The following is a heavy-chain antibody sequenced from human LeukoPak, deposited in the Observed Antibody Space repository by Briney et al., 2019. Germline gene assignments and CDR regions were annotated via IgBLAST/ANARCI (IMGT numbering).Heavy chain of an antibody. V-gene: IGHV3-21*01. D-gene: IGHD1-26*01. CDR1: GFTFSTYN. J-gene: IGHJ6*03. CDR2: ITSSSTYI. Sequence: GGSLRLSCTASGFTFSTYNMNWVRQAPGKGLEWVSSITSSSTYIYYADSVKGRFTISRDNAKNSLYLQMNSLRAEDTAVYYCARDPYSGGYGDYYYYYMDLWGQGTTVTISS. CDR3: ARDPYSGGYGDYYYYYMDL.